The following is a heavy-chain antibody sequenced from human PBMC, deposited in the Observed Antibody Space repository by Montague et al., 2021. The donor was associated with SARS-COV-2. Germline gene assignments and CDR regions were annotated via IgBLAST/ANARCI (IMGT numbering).Heavy chain of an antibody. CDR2: IYSNGNF. J-gene: IGHJ4*02. D-gene: IGHD2/OR15-2a*01. V-gene: IGHV4-4*07. CDR3: ARDAYYFGPGREDHGAFDY. CDR1: GYSITPYGDSIGGYF. Sequence: SETLSLTCSVSGYSITPYGDSIGGYFWTRIRQPAGKGLEWIGRIYSNGNFDYSPSLNSRVSMSMDTLKPEFSMSLISVSAADTAVYYCARDAYYFGPGREDHGAFDYWGQGILVTVSS.